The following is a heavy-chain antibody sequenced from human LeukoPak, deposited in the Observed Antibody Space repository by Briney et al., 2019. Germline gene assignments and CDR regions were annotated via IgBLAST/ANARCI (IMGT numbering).Heavy chain of an antibody. CDR2: ISGSGGST. D-gene: IGHD3-3*01. CDR3: AKDTTIFGVVIILDY. V-gene: IGHV3-23*01. Sequence: GGSLRLSCAASGFTFSSYAMHWVRQAPGKGLEWVSAISGSGGSTYYADSVKGRFTISRDNSKNTLYLQMNSLRAEDTAVYYCAKDTTIFGVVIILDYWGQGTLVTVSS. J-gene: IGHJ4*02. CDR1: GFTFSSYA.